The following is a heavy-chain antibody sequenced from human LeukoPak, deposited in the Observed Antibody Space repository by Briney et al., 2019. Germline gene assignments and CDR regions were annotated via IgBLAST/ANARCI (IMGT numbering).Heavy chain of an antibody. V-gene: IGHV4-61*02. CDR2: IYTSGST. J-gene: IGHJ4*02. CDR3: ARGKRYPLRSFDY. CDR1: GGSISSGSYY. Sequence: PSETLSLTCTVSGGSISSGSYYWSWIRQPAGKGLEWIGRIYTSGSTNYNPSLKSRVTISVDTSKNQFSLKLSSVTAADTAVYYCARGKRYPLRSFDYWGQGTLVTVSS. D-gene: IGHD5-12*01.